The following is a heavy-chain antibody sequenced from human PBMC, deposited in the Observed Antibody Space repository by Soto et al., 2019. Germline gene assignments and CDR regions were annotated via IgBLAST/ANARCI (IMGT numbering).Heavy chain of an antibody. CDR1: GYTFSSYG. Sequence: ASVKVSCKASGYTFSSYGISWVRQAPGQGLEWLGWINAYNGNTNYAQKFQGRVTITTDTSTGTAYMELKSLRSDDTAVYYCAGSSSFYSPFDHWGQGTLVTVSS. J-gene: IGHJ4*01. V-gene: IGHV1-18*01. D-gene: IGHD2-2*01. CDR2: INAYNGNT. CDR3: AGSSSFYSPFDH.